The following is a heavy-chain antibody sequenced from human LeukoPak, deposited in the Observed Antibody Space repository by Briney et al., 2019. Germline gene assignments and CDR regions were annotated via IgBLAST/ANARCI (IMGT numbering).Heavy chain of an antibody. CDR1: GFTFDDYA. Sequence: SGGSLRLSCAASGFTFDDYAMHWVRQAPGKGLEWVSGISWNSGSIGYADSVKGRFTISRDNAKNSLYLQMNSLRAEDTALYYCAKDRISIRYGDYADGYYYGMDVWGQGTTVTVSS. CDR3: AKDRISIRYGDYADGYYYGMDV. CDR2: ISWNSGSI. V-gene: IGHV3-9*01. J-gene: IGHJ6*02. D-gene: IGHD4-17*01.